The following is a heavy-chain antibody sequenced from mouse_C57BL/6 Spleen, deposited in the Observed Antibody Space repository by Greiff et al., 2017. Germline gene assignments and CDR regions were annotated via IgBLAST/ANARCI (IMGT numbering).Heavy chain of an antibody. J-gene: IGHJ4*01. Sequence: QVQLQQPGAELVKPGASVKLSCKASGYTFTSYWMHWVKQRPGRGLEWIGRIDPNSGGTKYNEKLKSKATLTVDKPSSTAYMQLSSLTSEDSAVYYCAREPSSYYSNFYYAMDYWGQGTSVTVSS. CDR1: GYTFTSYW. CDR2: IDPNSGGT. D-gene: IGHD2-5*01. CDR3: AREPSSYYSNFYYAMDY. V-gene: IGHV1-72*01.